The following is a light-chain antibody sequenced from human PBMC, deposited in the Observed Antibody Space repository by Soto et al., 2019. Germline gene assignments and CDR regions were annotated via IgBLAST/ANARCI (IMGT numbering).Light chain of an antibody. CDR1: QSVSSY. V-gene: IGKV3-11*01. CDR3: QQRSNWPPIT. CDR2: DAS. Sequence: GFTPDPATPAFPPGGRGPHFFKASQSVSSYLAWYQQKPGQAPRRLIYDASNRATGIPARFSGSGSGTDFTLTISSLEPEDFAVYYCQQRSNWPPITFGQGTRLEIK. J-gene: IGKJ5*01.